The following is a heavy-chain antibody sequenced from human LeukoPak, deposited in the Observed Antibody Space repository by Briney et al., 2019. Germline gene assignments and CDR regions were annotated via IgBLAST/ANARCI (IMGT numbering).Heavy chain of an antibody. CDR1: GYTFTSYY. D-gene: IGHD1-7*01. J-gene: IGHJ6*03. Sequence: ASVKVSCKPSGYTFTSYYIHWVRQAPGQGLEWMGIINPSGGNTSYAQKFQGRVTMTRDTSTSTVYMELSSLRSEDTAVYYCARAGWNYGFYFYYYMDVWGKGTAITVSS. CDR2: INPSGGNT. V-gene: IGHV1-46*01. CDR3: ARAGWNYGFYFYYYMDV.